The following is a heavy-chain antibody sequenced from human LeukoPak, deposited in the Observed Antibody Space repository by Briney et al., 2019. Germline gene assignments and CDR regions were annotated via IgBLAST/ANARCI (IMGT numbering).Heavy chain of an antibody. Sequence: SEALSLTCTVSGGSISSYYWSWIRQPAGKGLEWIGRIYTSGSTNYNPSLYRRVTLSVGTSQNQLSLQLSSATGADTAGYFCARDRGVITNSFDPWGQGTLVTVSS. D-gene: IGHD3-10*01. V-gene: IGHV4-4*07. CDR2: IYTSGST. J-gene: IGHJ5*02. CDR1: GGSISSYY. CDR3: ARDRGVITNSFDP.